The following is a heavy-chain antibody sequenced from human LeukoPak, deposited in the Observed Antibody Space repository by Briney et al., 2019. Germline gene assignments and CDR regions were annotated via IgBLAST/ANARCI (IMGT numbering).Heavy chain of an antibody. J-gene: IGHJ5*02. CDR2: ISAYNGNT. Sequence: ASVKVSCKASGYTFTNYGISWVRQAPGQGLEWMGWISAYNGNTNYAQNFQGRVTMTTDTSTTTAYMELRSLRSDDTAVCYCARDSSSSSNWFDPWGQGTLVTVSS. CDR3: ARDSSSSSNWFDP. D-gene: IGHD6-6*01. CDR1: GYTFTNYG. V-gene: IGHV1-18*01.